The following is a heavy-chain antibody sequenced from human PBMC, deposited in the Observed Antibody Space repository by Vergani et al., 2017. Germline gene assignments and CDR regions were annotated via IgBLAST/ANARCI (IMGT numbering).Heavy chain of an antibody. CDR2: IKSKTDGGTT. V-gene: IGHV3-15*01. Sequence: VQLVESGGGLVKPGGSLRLSCAASGFTFSDYYMSWIRQAPGKGLEWVGRIKSKTDGGTTDYAAPVKGRFTISRDDSKNTLYLQMNSLKTEDTAVYYCTTDMGGGWPTFTWGQGTLVTVSS. J-gene: IGHJ5*02. D-gene: IGHD2-15*01. CDR1: GFTFSDYY. CDR3: TTDMGGGWPTFT.